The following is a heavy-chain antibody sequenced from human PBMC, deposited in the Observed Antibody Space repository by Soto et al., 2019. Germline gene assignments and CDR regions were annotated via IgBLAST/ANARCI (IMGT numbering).Heavy chain of an antibody. Sequence: QVQLVESGGGVVQPGRSLRLSCAASGFTFSSYGMHWVRQAPGKGLEWVAVIWYDGSNKYYADSVKGRFTISRDNSKDTLYLQMSSMRAEDTAVDYCASDGSRWDPHDYFDYWGQGTLVTVSS. CDR1: GFTFSSYG. CDR3: ASDGSRWDPHDYFDY. J-gene: IGHJ4*02. CDR2: IWYDGSNK. D-gene: IGHD1-26*01. V-gene: IGHV3-33*01.